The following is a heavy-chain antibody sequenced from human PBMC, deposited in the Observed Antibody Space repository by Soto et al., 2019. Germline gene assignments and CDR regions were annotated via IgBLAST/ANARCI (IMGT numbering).Heavy chain of an antibody. Sequence: GGSLRLSCAASGFTFSGYWMSWVRQAPGKGLEWVANIKQDGSEKYYVDSVKGRFTISRDNAKNSLYLQMSSLRASDTAVYYCAGRNSLASVSLNFRELSNYKWIDPWGPGTLVTVSS. CDR1: GFTFSGYW. D-gene: IGHD3-16*02. CDR3: AGRNSLASVSLNFRELSNYKWIDP. CDR2: IKQDGSEK. J-gene: IGHJ5*02. V-gene: IGHV3-7*01.